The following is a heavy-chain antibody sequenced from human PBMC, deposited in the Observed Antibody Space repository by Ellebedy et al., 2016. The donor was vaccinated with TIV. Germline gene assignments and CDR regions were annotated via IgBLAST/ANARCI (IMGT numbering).Heavy chain of an antibody. Sequence: SVKVSXKASGGTFSIYGVNWVRQAPGQGLEWIGGIIPISGSARYSQSFQGRVTITADESTRTAYMDLSSLTSDDTGVYFCAGDPGDPESYYFDYWGQGTLVTVSS. D-gene: IGHD1-26*01. V-gene: IGHV1-69*13. CDR2: IIPISGSA. CDR1: GGTFSIYG. J-gene: IGHJ4*02. CDR3: AGDPGDPESYYFDY.